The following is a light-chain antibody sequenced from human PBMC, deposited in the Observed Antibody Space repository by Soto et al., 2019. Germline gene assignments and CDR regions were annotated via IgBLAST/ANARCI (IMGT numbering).Light chain of an antibody. J-gene: IGLJ1*01. CDR2: EVS. Sequence: QSALTQPRSVSGSPGQSVTISCTGTSSDVGGYNRVSWYQQHSGKAPKLMIYEVSNRPSGVSNRFSGSKSGNTASLTISGLQAEDEADYYCLSYTTTTSYVFGTGTKVTV. V-gene: IGLV2-14*01. CDR3: LSYTTTTSYV. CDR1: SSDVGGYNR.